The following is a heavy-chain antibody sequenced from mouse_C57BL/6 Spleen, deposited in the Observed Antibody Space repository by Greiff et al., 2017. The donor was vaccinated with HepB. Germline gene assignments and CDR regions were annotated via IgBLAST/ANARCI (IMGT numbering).Heavy chain of an antibody. CDR2: INPSTGGT. CDR3: ARCGTTVVDYYAMDY. Sequence: EVQLQQSGPELVKPGASVKISCKASGYSFTGYYMNWVKQSPEKSLEWIGEINPSTGGTTYNQKFKAKATLTVDKSSSTAYMQLSSLTSEDSAVYYCARCGTTVVDYYAMDYWGQGTSVTVSS. D-gene: IGHD1-1*01. J-gene: IGHJ4*01. V-gene: IGHV1-42*01. CDR1: GYSFTGYY.